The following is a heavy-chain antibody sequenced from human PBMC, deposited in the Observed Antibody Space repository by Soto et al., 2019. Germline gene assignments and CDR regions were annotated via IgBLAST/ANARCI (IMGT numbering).Heavy chain of an antibody. D-gene: IGHD6-13*01. Sequence: QVQLQESGPGLVKPSETLSLTCTVSGGSISSDYWSWIRQPAGKGLEWIGRIYISENTHYNPSHMIRVSMSLDTSKTQLSLNLGSVSAAYMAVYYCARGVGRSSWTSFDSWGQGALVTV. CDR3: ARGVGRSSWTSFDS. CDR2: IYISENT. V-gene: IGHV4-4*07. J-gene: IGHJ4*02. CDR1: GGSISSDY.